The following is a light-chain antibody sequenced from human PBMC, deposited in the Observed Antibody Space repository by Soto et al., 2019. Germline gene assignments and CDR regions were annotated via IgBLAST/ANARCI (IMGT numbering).Light chain of an antibody. CDR3: SSYTSSSAPYV. V-gene: IGLV2-14*01. J-gene: IGLJ1*01. CDR1: SSDVGDFYY. Sequence: QSVLTQPASVSGSPGQSITNSCTGTSSDVGDFYYVSWYQQHPGKAPKLIIYEVTNRPSGVSDRFSASKSGTTASLTISGLQAEDEADYYCSSYTSSSAPYVLGTGTKVTVL. CDR2: EVT.